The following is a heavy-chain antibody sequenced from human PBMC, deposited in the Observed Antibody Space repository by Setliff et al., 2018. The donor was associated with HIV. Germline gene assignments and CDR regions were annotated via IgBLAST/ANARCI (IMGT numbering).Heavy chain of an antibody. Sequence: SETLSLTCTVSGDSISGHFWNWIRQTPDKGLEWIRRAYYNGQDDHNPSLRSRLTISVDTSKNQFSLTLTSVTAADTAIYYCARGIVPPTRQGYYYMDVWGKGTTVTVSS. CDR3: ARGIVPPTRQGYYYMDV. J-gene: IGHJ6*03. V-gene: IGHV4-59*11. D-gene: IGHD2-21*01. CDR2: AYYNGQD. CDR1: GDSISGHF.